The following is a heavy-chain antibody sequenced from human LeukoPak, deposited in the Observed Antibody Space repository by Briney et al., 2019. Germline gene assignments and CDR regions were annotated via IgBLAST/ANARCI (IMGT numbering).Heavy chain of an antibody. Sequence: PSDTLSLTCGVSGGSVISTNCWTWVRQPPGKGLEWIGEVHLDGRTNYNPSLESRLTISVDLSENHVSLKLTSVTGADTAVYYCAREGGFYRPLDYSGQGTLVTVSS. CDR3: AREGGFYRPLDY. J-gene: IGHJ4*02. CDR2: VHLDGRT. D-gene: IGHD3-3*01. V-gene: IGHV4-4*02. CDR1: GGSVISTNC.